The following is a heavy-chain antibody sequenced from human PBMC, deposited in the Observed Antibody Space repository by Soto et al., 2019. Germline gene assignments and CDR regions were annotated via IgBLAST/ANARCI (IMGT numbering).Heavy chain of an antibody. Sequence: QVQLVESGGGVVQPGRSLRLSCAASGFTFNSYGMHWVRQAPGKGLEWVAVISYDGSNKYYADSVKGRFTISKDNSKNTLYLQMNTLRPEDTAVYYCEKAVNIQVRGVPPADVWGKGTTVTVSS. D-gene: IGHD3-10*01. J-gene: IGHJ6*03. V-gene: IGHV3-30*18. CDR2: ISYDGSNK. CDR3: EKAVNIQVRGVPPADV. CDR1: GFTFNSYG.